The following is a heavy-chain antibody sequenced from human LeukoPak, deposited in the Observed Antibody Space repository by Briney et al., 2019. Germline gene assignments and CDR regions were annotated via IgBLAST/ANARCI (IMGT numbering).Heavy chain of an antibody. Sequence: GGSLRLSCAASGFTFSSYSMNWVRQAPGKGLEWVSSISSSSSYIYYADSVKGRFTISRDNAKNSLYLQMNSLRAEDTAVYYCARAGSVAARLSSHTPTDYYYYYMDVWGKGTTVTVSS. D-gene: IGHD6-6*01. CDR1: GFTFSSYS. CDR2: ISSSSSYI. CDR3: ARAGSVAARLSSHTPTDYYYYYMDV. V-gene: IGHV3-21*01. J-gene: IGHJ6*03.